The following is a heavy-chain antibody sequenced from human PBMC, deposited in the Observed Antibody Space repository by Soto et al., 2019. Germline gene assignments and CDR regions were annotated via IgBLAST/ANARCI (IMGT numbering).Heavy chain of an antibody. CDR2: IIPIFGTA. CDR3: ARVSYGDYGYYYYYGMDV. Sequence: SVKVSCKASGGTFSSYAISWVRQAPGQGLEWVGGIIPIFGTANYAQKFQGRVTITADESTSTAYMELSSLRSEDTAVYYCARVSYGDYGYYYYYGMDVWGQGTTVTVSS. J-gene: IGHJ6*02. D-gene: IGHD4-17*01. V-gene: IGHV1-69*13. CDR1: GGTFSSYA.